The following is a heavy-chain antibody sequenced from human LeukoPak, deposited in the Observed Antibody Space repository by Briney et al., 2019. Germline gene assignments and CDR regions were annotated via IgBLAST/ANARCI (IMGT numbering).Heavy chain of an antibody. J-gene: IGHJ4*02. CDR3: ARYSGSYYAFDY. CDR2: ISGSGGST. CDR1: GFTFSSYA. V-gene: IGHV3-23*01. D-gene: IGHD1-26*01. Sequence: PGGSLRLSCAASGFTFSSYAMSWVRQAPGKGLEWVSAISGSGGSTYYADSVKGRFTISRDNSKNTLYLQMNSLRAEDTAVYYCARYSGSYYAFDYWGQGTLVTVSS.